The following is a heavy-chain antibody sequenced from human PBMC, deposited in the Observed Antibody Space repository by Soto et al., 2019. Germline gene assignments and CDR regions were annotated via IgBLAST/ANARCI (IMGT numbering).Heavy chain of an antibody. CDR1: GYIFVNYG. CDR3: VMVDNYVTPTPQDV. J-gene: IGHJ6*02. CDR2: ISPYTGNT. D-gene: IGHD3-16*01. V-gene: IGHV1-18*01. Sequence: QVQLVQSGDEVKKPGASVKVSCKASGYIFVNYGIAWVRQAPGQGLEWMRWISPYTGNTHSASKVQGRLTMTTDTSTSTAYMDLGSLTSDDTAVYYCVMVDNYVTPTPQDVWGQGTTVTVSS.